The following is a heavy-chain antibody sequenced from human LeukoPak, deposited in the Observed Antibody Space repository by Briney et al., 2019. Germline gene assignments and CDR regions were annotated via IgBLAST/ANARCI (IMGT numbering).Heavy chain of an antibody. V-gene: IGHV3-48*01. Sequence: PGGSLRLSCAASGFTFSSYSMNWVRQAPGKGLEWVSYISSSSSTIYYADSVKGRFTISRDNAKNSLYLQMNSLRAEDTAVYYCARDYSYYYDSSGYFFGYWGQGTLVTVSS. CDR3: ARDYSYYYDSSGYFFGY. CDR1: GFTFSSYS. D-gene: IGHD3-22*01. J-gene: IGHJ4*02. CDR2: ISSSSSTI.